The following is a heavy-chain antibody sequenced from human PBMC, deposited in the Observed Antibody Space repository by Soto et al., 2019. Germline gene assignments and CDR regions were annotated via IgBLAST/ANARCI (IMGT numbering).Heavy chain of an antibody. CDR1: GGSISSSSYY. Sequence: QLLESGPGLVKPSETLSLTCTVSGGSISSSSYYWGWIRQPPGKGLEWIGSIYYSGSTYYNPSLKSRVTISVDMSKNQFSLKLSSVTAADTAVYYCARHGYSSSSRTFDPWGQGTLVTVSS. CDR2: IYYSGST. CDR3: ARHGYSSSSRTFDP. V-gene: IGHV4-39*01. D-gene: IGHD6-6*01. J-gene: IGHJ5*02.